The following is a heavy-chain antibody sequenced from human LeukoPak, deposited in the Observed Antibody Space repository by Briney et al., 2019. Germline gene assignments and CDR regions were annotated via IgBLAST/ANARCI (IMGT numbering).Heavy chain of an antibody. CDR3: ARVGLSIFRAAAGSGYYFDY. CDR1: GGTFSSYA. D-gene: IGHD6-13*01. CDR2: IIPILGIA. Sequence: GASVKVSCKASGGTFSSYAISWVRQAPGQGLEWMGRIIPILGIANYAQKFQGRVTITADKSTSTAYMELRSLRSDDTAVYYCARVGLSIFRAAAGSGYYFDYWGQGTLVTVSS. V-gene: IGHV1-69*04. J-gene: IGHJ4*02.